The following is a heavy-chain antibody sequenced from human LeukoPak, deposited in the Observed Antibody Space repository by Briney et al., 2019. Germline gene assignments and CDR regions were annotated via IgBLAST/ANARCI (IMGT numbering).Heavy chain of an antibody. CDR3: AREGGIAARQIDY. CDR2: ISSSGSTI. Sequence: PSETLSLTCTVSGGSISSSSYYWGWVRQAPGKGLEWVSYISSSGSTIYYADSVKGRFTISRDNAKNSLYLQMNSLRAEDTAVYYCAREGGIAARQIDYWGQGTLVTVSS. D-gene: IGHD6-6*01. J-gene: IGHJ4*02. V-gene: IGHV3-48*03. CDR1: GGSISSSSYY.